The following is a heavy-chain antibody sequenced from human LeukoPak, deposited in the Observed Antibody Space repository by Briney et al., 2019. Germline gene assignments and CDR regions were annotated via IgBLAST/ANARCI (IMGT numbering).Heavy chain of an antibody. CDR3: ATDLSMDFWSGYSHSFDY. V-gene: IGHV1-24*01. D-gene: IGHD3-3*01. J-gene: IGHJ4*02. CDR2: FDPEDGET. CDR1: GYTLTELS. Sequence: ASVKVSCKVSGYTLTELSMHWVRQAPGKGLEWMGGFDPEDGETIYAQKFQGRVTMTEGTSTDTAYMELSSLRSEDTAVYYCATDLSMDFWSGYSHSFDYWGQGTLITVSS.